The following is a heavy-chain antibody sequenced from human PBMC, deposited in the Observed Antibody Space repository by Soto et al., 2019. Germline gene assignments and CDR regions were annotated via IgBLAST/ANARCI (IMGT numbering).Heavy chain of an antibody. J-gene: IGHJ4*02. D-gene: IGHD3-9*01. Sequence: QVQLRQWGAGLLKPSETLSLTCAVFGGSFSDYYWTWIRQPPGKGLEWIGEINHSGTTSYNPSLKSRLTISVDTSTNQFSLKLSSVTAADTAVYYCARKPFYHFFAGYYSVDYWGQGTLVTVSS. CDR3: ARKPFYHFFAGYYSVDY. CDR2: INHSGTT. CDR1: GGSFSDYY. V-gene: IGHV4-34*01.